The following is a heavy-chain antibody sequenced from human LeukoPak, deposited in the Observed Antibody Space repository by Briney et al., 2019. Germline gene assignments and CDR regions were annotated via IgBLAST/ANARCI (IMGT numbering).Heavy chain of an antibody. CDR2: ISYDGSNK. V-gene: IGHV3-30-3*01. D-gene: IGHD6-13*01. J-gene: IGHJ4*02. CDR3: ARAMYSSSWQYYFDY. Sequence: PGGSLRLSCAASGFTFSSYAMHWVRQAPGKGLEWVAVISYDGSNKYYADSVKGRFTISRDNSKNTLYLQMNSLRAEDTAVYYCARAMYSSSWQYYFDYWGQGTLVTVSS. CDR1: GFTFSSYA.